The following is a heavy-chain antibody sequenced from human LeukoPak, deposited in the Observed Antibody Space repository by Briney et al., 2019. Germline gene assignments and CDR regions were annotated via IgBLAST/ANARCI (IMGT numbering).Heavy chain of an antibody. V-gene: IGHV4-59*01. CDR2: IYYSGTT. D-gene: IGHD2-15*01. CDR3: ARDGGSGGRLFDS. J-gene: IGHJ4*02. CDR1: GGSISNYH. Sequence: SETLSLTCTVSGGSISNYHWSWIRQPPGKGLEWIGYIYYSGTTNYNPSLKSRVTISVDTSKNQFSLRLSSVTAADTAVYYCARDGGSGGRLFDSWGQGTLVTVSS.